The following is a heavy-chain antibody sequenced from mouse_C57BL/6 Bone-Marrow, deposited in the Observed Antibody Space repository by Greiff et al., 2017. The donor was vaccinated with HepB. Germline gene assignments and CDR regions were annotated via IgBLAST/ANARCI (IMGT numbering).Heavy chain of an antibody. D-gene: IGHD1-1*01. CDR1: GFTFSSYA. V-gene: IGHV5-4*03. Sequence: EVKVVESGGGLVKPGGSLKLSCAASGFTFSSYAMSWVRQTPEKRLEWVATISDGGSYTYYPDNVKGRFTISRDNAKNNLYLQMSHLKSEDTAMYYCARSPLLDYWGQGTTLTVSS. J-gene: IGHJ2*01. CDR2: ISDGGSYT. CDR3: ARSPLLDY.